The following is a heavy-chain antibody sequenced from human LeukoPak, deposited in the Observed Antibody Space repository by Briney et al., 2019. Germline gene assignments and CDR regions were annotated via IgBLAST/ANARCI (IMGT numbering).Heavy chain of an antibody. D-gene: IGHD6-19*01. V-gene: IGHV3-74*01. Sequence: HPGGSLRLSCAASGFTFSSYWMHWVRQAPGKGLVWVSRINSDGSSTSYADSVKGRFTISRDNAKNTLYLQMNSLRAEDTAVYYCASLAVAGTHPFDYWGQGTLVTVSS. CDR2: INSDGSST. J-gene: IGHJ4*02. CDR3: ASLAVAGTHPFDY. CDR1: GFTFSSYW.